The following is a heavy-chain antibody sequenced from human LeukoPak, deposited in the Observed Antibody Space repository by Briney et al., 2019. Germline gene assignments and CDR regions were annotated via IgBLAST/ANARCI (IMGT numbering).Heavy chain of an antibody. CDR3: ARSAGYSSGWMNY. Sequence: PSGTLSLTCAVSGASISSSYWWNWVRQPPGRGLEWIGEIYHGGSTNYNPSLKSRVTISVDKSKNQFSLRLSSVTAADTAVYYCARSAGYSSGWMNYWGQGTLVTVSS. J-gene: IGHJ4*02. D-gene: IGHD6-19*01. V-gene: IGHV4-4*02. CDR2: IYHGGST. CDR1: GASISSSYW.